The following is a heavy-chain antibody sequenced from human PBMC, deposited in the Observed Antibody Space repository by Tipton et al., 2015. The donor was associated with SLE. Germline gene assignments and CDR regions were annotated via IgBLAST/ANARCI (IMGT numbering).Heavy chain of an antibody. V-gene: IGHV4-34*09. CDR2: INHSGST. CDR3: ARHAGGSSWPYFDY. J-gene: IGHJ4*02. Sequence: TLSLTCAVYGGSFSGYYWSWIRQPPGKGLEWIGEINHSGSTYYNPSLKSRVTISADTSKNQFSLKLSSVTAADTAVYYCARHAGGSSWPYFDYWGQGTLVTVSS. D-gene: IGHD6-13*01. CDR1: GGSFSGYY.